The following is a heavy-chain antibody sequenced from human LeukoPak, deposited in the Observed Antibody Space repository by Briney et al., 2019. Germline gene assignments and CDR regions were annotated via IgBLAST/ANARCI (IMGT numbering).Heavy chain of an antibody. CDR1: GFNFSSYA. Sequence: GRSPRLSCAAPGFNFSSYAMHWVRQAPGKGLGWVAVISYDGSNKYYADSVKGRFTISRDNSKNTLYLQMNSLRAEDTAVYYCARDFGGFGEYSNGMDVWGQGTTVTVSS. CDR2: ISYDGSNK. V-gene: IGHV3-30-3*01. CDR3: ARDFGGFGEYSNGMDV. J-gene: IGHJ6*02. D-gene: IGHD3-10*01.